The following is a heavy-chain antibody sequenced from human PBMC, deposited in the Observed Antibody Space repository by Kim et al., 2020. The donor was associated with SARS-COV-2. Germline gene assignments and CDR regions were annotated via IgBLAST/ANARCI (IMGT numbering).Heavy chain of an antibody. CDR2: ISGSGGST. CDR3: AKDSLIAAAGTTNWFDP. D-gene: IGHD6-13*01. V-gene: IGHV3-23*01. Sequence: GGSLRLSCAASGFTFSSYAMSWVRQAPGKGLEWVSAISGSGGSTYYADSVKGRFTISRDNSKNTLYLQMNSLRAEDTAVYYCAKDSLIAAAGTTNWFDPWGQGTLVTVSS. J-gene: IGHJ5*02. CDR1: GFTFSSYA.